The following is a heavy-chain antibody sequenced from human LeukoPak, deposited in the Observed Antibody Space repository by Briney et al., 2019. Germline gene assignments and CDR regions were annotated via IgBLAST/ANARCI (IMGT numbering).Heavy chain of an antibody. CDR3: AKDTDGSGSWGYFDY. J-gene: IGHJ4*02. V-gene: IGHV3-43D*03. CDR1: GFTFDDYA. Sequence: GGSLRLSCAASGFTFDDYAMHWVRQAPGKGLEWVSLISWDGGSTYYADSVKGRFTISRDNSKNSLYLQMNSLRAEDNALYYCAKDTDGSGSWGYFDYWGQGTLVTVSS. CDR2: ISWDGGST. D-gene: IGHD3-10*01.